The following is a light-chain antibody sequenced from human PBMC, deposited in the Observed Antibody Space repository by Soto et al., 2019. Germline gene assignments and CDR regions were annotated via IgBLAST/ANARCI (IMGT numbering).Light chain of an antibody. J-gene: IGLJ3*02. V-gene: IGLV2-8*01. Sequence: QSALTQPPSASGSPGQSVTISCTGTSSDIGGYNSVSWYQQHPGKAPKLMIYEVNKRPLGVPERFSGSKSGNTASLTVSGLQADDEADYYCSSSAGTTRFVLFGGGTKVTVL. CDR3: SSSAGTTRFVL. CDR1: SSDIGGYNS. CDR2: EVN.